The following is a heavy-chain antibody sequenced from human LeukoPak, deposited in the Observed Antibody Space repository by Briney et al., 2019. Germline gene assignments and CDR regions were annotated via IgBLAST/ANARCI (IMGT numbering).Heavy chain of an antibody. D-gene: IGHD3-3*01. V-gene: IGHV3-21*01. J-gene: IGHJ5*02. CDR1: GFTFSSYS. CDR3: ARDARPNYDFWSGYYTHWFDP. CDR2: ISSSSSYI. Sequence: GGSLRPSCAASGFTFSSYSMNWVRQAPGKGLEWVSSISSSSSYIYYADSVKGRFTISRDNAKNSLYLQMNSLRAEDTAVYYCARDARPNYDFWSGYYTHWFDPWGQGTLVTVSS.